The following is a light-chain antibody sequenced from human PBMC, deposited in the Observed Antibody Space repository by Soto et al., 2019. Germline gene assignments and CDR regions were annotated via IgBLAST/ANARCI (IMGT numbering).Light chain of an antibody. CDR3: QQSYRAPYT. CDR2: AAS. CDR1: QSISNF. Sequence: IQLTQSPSSLSTSVGDSVTITCRASQSISNFLNWYQHKPGKAPDLLIYAASTLFSGVPSRFRGSVSGTDFTLTSTIRQPEDFATYDCQQSYRAPYTFGQGTKLEIK. V-gene: IGKV1-39*01. J-gene: IGKJ2*01.